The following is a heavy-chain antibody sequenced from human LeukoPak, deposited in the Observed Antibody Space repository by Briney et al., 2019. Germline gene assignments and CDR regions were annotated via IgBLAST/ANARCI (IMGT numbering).Heavy chain of an antibody. CDR2: IYYSGST. V-gene: IGHV4-39*02. CDR1: GGSVSSGSYY. CDR3: ARLGYCSSASCGPLDY. J-gene: IGHJ4*02. D-gene: IGHD2-2*01. Sequence: SETLSLTCTVSGGSVSSGSYYWSWIRQPPGKGLEWIGYIYYSGSTYYNPSLKSRVTISVDTSKNHFSLKLNSVTAADTALYYCARLGYCSSASCGPLDYWGQGTLVTVSS.